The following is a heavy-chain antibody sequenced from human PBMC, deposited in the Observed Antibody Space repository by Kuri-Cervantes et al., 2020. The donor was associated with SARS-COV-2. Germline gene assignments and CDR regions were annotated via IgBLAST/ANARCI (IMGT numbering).Heavy chain of an antibody. CDR3: AGIRAVYGDPVVHFDF. V-gene: IGHV1-2*02. J-gene: IGHJ4*02. CDR1: GYSFTSYY. D-gene: IGHD4-17*01. CDR2: INPNTGDT. Sequence: ASVKVSCKASGYSFTSYYINWVRQAPGQGLEWMGWINPNTGDTKYAQKFQGRVTMTRDMSISTGYMELTSLISPDTAVYYCAGIRAVYGDPVVHFDFWGQGTLVTVSS.